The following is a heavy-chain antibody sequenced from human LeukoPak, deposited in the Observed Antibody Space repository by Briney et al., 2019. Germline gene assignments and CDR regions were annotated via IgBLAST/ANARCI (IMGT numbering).Heavy chain of an antibody. CDR3: ARDLRVPAASMGYYYYYGMDV. J-gene: IGHJ6*02. V-gene: IGHV1-18*01. CDR1: GYTFTSYG. CDR2: ISAYNGNT. D-gene: IGHD2-2*01. Sequence: ASVKVSCKASGYTFTSYGISWVRQAPGQGLEWMGWISAYNGNTNYAQKLQGRVTMTTDTSTSTAYMELRSLRSDDTAVYYCARDLRVPAASMGYYYYYGMDVWGQGTTVTVSS.